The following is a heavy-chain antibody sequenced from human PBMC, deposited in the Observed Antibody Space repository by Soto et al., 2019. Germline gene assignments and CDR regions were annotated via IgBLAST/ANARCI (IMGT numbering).Heavy chain of an antibody. Sequence: ASVKVSCKASGYTFTGYYMHWVRQAPGQGLEWLGWISPYDGNTKYAQILQGRVSMTTDTSTKTAYMEVRSLRSDDTAAYYCATVRYYDRSGSRNYHYYGMNVWGQGTTVTVSS. CDR2: ISPYDGNT. CDR3: ATVRYYDRSGSRNYHYYGMNV. J-gene: IGHJ6*02. CDR1: GYTFTGYY. D-gene: IGHD3-3*01. V-gene: IGHV1-18*04.